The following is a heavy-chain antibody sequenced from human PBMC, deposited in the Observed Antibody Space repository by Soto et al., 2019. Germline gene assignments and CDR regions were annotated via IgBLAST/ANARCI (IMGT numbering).Heavy chain of an antibody. V-gene: IGHV4-39*01. CDR1: GGSISSSSYY. Sequence: LETLSLTCTVSGGSISSSSYYWGWIRQPPGKGLEWIANIYYSGSTYYNPSLQSRATISVDTSKNQFSLRLSSVTAADTAVYYCARRGAARQFDYWGQGTQVTVS. CDR2: IYYSGST. J-gene: IGHJ4*02. D-gene: IGHD6-6*01. CDR3: ARRGAARQFDY.